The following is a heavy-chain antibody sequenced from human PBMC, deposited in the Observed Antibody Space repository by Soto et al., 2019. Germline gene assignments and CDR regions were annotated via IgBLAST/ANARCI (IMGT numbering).Heavy chain of an antibody. CDR1: GFTFSGSA. CDR2: IRNKAKNYAT. Sequence: EVQLVESGGGLVQPGGSLKLSCAASGFTFSGSAIHWVRQTSGKGLEWVVRIRNKAKNYATDYAASVKGRFTISRDDSKNTAYLQMNSLKTEDTALYYCTVPSCDTTSCYAFDFWGQGTLVTVSS. D-gene: IGHD2-2*01. V-gene: IGHV3-73*01. J-gene: IGHJ4*02. CDR3: TVPSCDTTSCYAFDF.